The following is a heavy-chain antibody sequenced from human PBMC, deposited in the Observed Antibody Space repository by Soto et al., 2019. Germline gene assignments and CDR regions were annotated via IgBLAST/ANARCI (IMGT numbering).Heavy chain of an antibody. J-gene: IGHJ6*02. V-gene: IGHV1-18*01. CDR1: GYTFTSYG. CDR2: ISAHNGDT. CDR3: ARSSGTYPPSRYYYGLDV. D-gene: IGHD1-26*01. Sequence: GASVKVSCKASGYTFTSYGFSWVRQAPGQGLEWMGWISAHNGDTIYAQKFQDRITMTTDTSTNTAYLELRSLKSGDTAFFYCARSSGTYPPSRYYYGLDVWGQGTTVTVSS.